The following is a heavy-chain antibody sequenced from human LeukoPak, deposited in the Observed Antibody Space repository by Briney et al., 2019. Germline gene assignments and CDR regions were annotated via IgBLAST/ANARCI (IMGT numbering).Heavy chain of an antibody. Sequence: PGGSLRLSCAASGFTFSSCGMHWVRQAPGKGLEWVAFIRYDGSNKYYADSVKGRFTISRDNSKNTLYLQMNSLRAEDTAVYYCAKDSFSSGWYFDLWGRGTLVTVSS. D-gene: IGHD6-25*01. V-gene: IGHV3-30*02. CDR2: IRYDGSNK. CDR3: AKDSFSSGWYFDL. J-gene: IGHJ2*01. CDR1: GFTFSSCG.